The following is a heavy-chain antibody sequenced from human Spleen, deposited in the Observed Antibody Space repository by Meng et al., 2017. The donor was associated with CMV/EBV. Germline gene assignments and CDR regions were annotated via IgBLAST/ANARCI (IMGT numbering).Heavy chain of an antibody. CDR1: GGSISSYY. CDR2: IYYSGST. V-gene: IGHV4-59*01. J-gene: IGHJ5*02. Sequence: TVSGGSISSYYWSWIRQPPGKGLEWIGYIYYSGSTNYNPSLKSRVTISVDTSKNQFSLKLSSVTAADTAVYYCARDLRASIAARGFDPWGQGTLVTVSS. CDR3: ARDLRASIAARGFDP. D-gene: IGHD6-6*01.